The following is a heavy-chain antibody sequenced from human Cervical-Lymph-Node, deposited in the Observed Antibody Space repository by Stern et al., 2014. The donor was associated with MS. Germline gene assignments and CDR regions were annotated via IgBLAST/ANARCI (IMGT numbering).Heavy chain of an antibody. Sequence: QVQLQESGPGLVKPSQTLSLTCTVSGGSISSGSYYWSWIRQPAGKGLEWIGRIYTSGSTNYNPSLKSRVTISVDTSKNQFSLKLSSVTAADTAVYYCARQGYCSGGSCYYYFDYWGQGTLVTVSS. CDR1: GGSISSGSYY. CDR2: IYTSGST. J-gene: IGHJ4*02. D-gene: IGHD2-15*01. V-gene: IGHV4-61*02. CDR3: ARQGYCSGGSCYYYFDY.